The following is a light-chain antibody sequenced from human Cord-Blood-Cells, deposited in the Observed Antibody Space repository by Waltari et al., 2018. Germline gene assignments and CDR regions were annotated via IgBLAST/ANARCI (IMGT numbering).Light chain of an antibody. J-gene: IGKJ2*01. V-gene: IGKV3-15*01. CDR3: QQYNNRPYT. CDR1: QSVSSN. CDR2: GAS. Sequence: EIVMTQSPATLSVSPGERATLSCRASQSVSSNLAWYQQKPGQAPRLLIYGASTRATGIPARFSGSGSVTEFTLTISSLQSEDFAVYYCQQYNNRPYTFGQGTKLEIK.